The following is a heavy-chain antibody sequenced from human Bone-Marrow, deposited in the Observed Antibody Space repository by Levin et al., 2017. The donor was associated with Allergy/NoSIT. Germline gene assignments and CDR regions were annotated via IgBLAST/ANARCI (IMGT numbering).Heavy chain of an antibody. V-gene: IGHV1-2*02. CDR1: GYTFTGYY. J-gene: IGHJ5*02. CDR3: ARGDFFGSSGMDS. D-gene: IGHD3-22*01. CDR2: LNPNSGGT. Sequence: GESLKISCEASGYTFTGYYIHWVRQARGQGLEWMGWLNPNSGGTDYAQKFQGRVTMTRDTSINTAYMELTNLTSDDTAVYYCARGDFFGSSGMDSWGQGTLVTVSS.